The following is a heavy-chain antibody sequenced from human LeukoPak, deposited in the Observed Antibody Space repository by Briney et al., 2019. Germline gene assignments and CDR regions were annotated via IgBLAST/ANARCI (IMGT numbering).Heavy chain of an antibody. CDR3: ANGPGSSSFYYYYGMDV. CDR2: INSDGGST. J-gene: IGHJ6*02. D-gene: IGHD6-6*01. V-gene: IGHV3-74*01. Sequence: GGSLRLSCAASGFTFSSYWMRWVRQAPGKGLVWVSRINSDGGSTSYADSVKGRFTISRDNAKNTLYLQMNSLRAEDTAVYYCANGPGSSSFYYYYGMDVWGQGTTVTVSS. CDR1: GFTFSSYW.